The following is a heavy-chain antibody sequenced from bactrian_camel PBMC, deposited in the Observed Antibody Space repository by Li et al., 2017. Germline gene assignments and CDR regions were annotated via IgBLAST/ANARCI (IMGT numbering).Heavy chain of an antibody. V-gene: IGHV3-2*01. CDR2: ILSDETTYFNTT. CDR1: GFTHSVCS. J-gene: IGHJ4*01. Sequence: HVQLVESGGGSVQAGGSLRLSCAGSGFTHSVCSMGWYRQAPGKERVVVSTILSDETTYFNTTYYADSVKGRFTISRDSAKNTVYLQMSSLKSEDTALYYCATDSVVPDIYEYNYWGQGTQVTVS. D-gene: IGHD7*01. CDR3: ATDSVVPDIYEYNY.